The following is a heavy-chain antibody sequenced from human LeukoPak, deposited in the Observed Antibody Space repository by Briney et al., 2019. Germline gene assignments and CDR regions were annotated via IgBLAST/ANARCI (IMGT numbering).Heavy chain of an antibody. CDR1: GFTFSSYG. J-gene: IGHJ4*02. CDR3: ATDDYVWGSYRYPDHFDY. D-gene: IGHD3-16*02. V-gene: IGHV3-30*03. Sequence: PGRSLRLSCAASGFTFSSYGMHWVRQAPGKGLEWVAVISYDGSNKYYADSVKGRFTISRDNSKNTLYLQMNSLRAEDTAVYYCATDDYVWGSYRYPDHFDYWGQGTLVTVSS. CDR2: ISYDGSNK.